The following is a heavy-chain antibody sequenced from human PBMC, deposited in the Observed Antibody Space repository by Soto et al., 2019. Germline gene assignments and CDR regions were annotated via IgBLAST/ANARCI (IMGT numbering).Heavy chain of an antibody. Sequence: SETLSLTCTVSGGSINTYHWSWIRQSPGKGLEWIGYIFYSGSTNYNPSLKSRVTISVDTSKNHFSLRLSSVTAADTAVYYCARGAGPYTLFDYWGQGILVTVSS. CDR3: ARGAGPYTLFDY. CDR1: GGSINTYH. J-gene: IGHJ4*02. D-gene: IGHD5-18*01. V-gene: IGHV4-59*01. CDR2: IFYSGST.